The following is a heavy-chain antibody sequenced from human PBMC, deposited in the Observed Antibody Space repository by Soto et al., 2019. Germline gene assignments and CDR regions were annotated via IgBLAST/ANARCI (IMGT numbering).Heavy chain of an antibody. Sequence: QITLKESGTTLVKPTQTLTLTCTFSGFSLNTNAVGVAWIRQPPGKALEWLALLYWDDDKRYSPSLKSRLTITTDTSKNQVVLTMTNMDPEDTATYYCAHRRVRDSSGENFDSWGQGTLVTVSS. D-gene: IGHD6-19*01. V-gene: IGHV2-5*02. CDR3: AHRRVRDSSGENFDS. CDR1: GFSLNTNAVG. J-gene: IGHJ4*02. CDR2: LYWDDDK.